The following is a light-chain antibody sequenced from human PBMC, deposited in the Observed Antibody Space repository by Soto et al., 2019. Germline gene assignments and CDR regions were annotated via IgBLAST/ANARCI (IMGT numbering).Light chain of an antibody. Sequence: QPVLTQPASVSGSPGQSITISCTGTSSDVGTYYYVSWYQQHPGKAPKLMISDVTTRPSGVSSRFSGSKSGNTASLTISGLQPEDEAVYYCSSYRKSNTLVFGTGTKVTVL. V-gene: IGLV2-14*01. J-gene: IGLJ1*01. CDR3: SSYRKSNTLV. CDR2: DVT. CDR1: SSDVGTYYY.